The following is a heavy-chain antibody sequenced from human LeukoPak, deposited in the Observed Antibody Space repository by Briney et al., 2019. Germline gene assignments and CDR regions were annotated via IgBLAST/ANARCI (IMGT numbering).Heavy chain of an antibody. CDR2: IRSKAYGGTT. J-gene: IGHJ5*02. CDR3: TRSNVLRYLGPPNWFDP. CDR1: GFTFSDYY. Sequence: PGGSLRLSCAASGFTFSDYYMSWVRQAPGKGLEWVGFIRSKAYGGTTEYAASVKGRFTISRDDSKSIAYLQMNSLKTEDTAVYYCTRSNVLRYLGPPNWFDPWGQGTLVTVSS. V-gene: IGHV3-49*04. D-gene: IGHD3-9*01.